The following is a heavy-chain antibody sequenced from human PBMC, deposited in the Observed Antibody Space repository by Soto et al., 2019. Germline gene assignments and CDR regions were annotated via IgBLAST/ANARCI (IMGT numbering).Heavy chain of an antibody. CDR3: ASGKKQQLDGALDY. Sequence: QVQLVQSGAEVKKPEASVKVSCKTSGYTFTDYYLHWVRQSPGQGLEWMGWINPKNGGTNYAQKFQGWVTMTRDTSISTAYMELSRLRSDDTAVYYCASGKKQQLDGALDYWGQGTLVIVSS. D-gene: IGHD6-13*01. V-gene: IGHV1-2*04. CDR1: GYTFTDYY. J-gene: IGHJ4*02. CDR2: INPKNGGT.